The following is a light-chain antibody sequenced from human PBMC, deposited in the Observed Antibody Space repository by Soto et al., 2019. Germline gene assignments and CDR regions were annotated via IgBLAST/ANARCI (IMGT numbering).Light chain of an antibody. J-gene: IGKJ4*01. CDR2: WAS. CDR1: QSVLYSSDNKNY. V-gene: IGKV4-1*01. CDR3: QQYYTTPIT. Sequence: DIVMTQSPDSLAVYLGERATINRKSSQSVLYSSDNKNYFAWYQQKPGQPPKLLIYWASTRESGVPDRFSGSGSGADFTLTISSVQAEDVAVYYCQQYYTTPITFGGGTKVEIK.